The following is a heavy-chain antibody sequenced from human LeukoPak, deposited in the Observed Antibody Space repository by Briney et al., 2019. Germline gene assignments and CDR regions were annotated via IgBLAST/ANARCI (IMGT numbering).Heavy chain of an antibody. CDR3: ARGTPSGWLGAVY. D-gene: IGHD6-19*01. Sequence: ASVKVSCKASEYTFTSYDINWVRQATGQGLEWMGWMNPNSGDTGYAQKFQGRVTMTRDTSINTAYMELSGLTSEDTAVYYCARGTPSGWLGAVYWGQGTLVTVSS. CDR2: MNPNSGDT. V-gene: IGHV1-8*01. J-gene: IGHJ4*02. CDR1: EYTFTSYD.